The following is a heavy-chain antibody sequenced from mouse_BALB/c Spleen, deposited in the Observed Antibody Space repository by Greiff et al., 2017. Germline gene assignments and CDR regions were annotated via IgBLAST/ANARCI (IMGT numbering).Heavy chain of an antibody. CDR2: ISNLAYSI. D-gene: IGHD1-3*01. CDR1: GFTFSDYG. J-gene: IGHJ2*01. CDR3: ARDKGRGYFDY. V-gene: IGHV5-15*02. Sequence: EVKLVESGGGLVQPGGSRKLSCAASGFTFSDYGMAWVRQAPGKGPEWVAFISNLAYSIYYADTVTGRFTISRENAKNTLYLEMSSLRSEDTAMYYCARDKGRGYFDYWGQGTTLTVSS.